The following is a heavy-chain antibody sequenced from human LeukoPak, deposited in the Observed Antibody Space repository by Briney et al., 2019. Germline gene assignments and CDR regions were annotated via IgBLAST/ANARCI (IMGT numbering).Heavy chain of an antibody. J-gene: IGHJ4*02. CDR2: ISGSGGST. CDR1: GGSFSGYY. D-gene: IGHD3-22*01. Sequence: ETLSLTCAVYGGSFSGYYWSWIRQAPGKGLEWVSAISGSGGSTYYADSVKGRFTISRDNSKNTLYLQMNSLRAEDTAVYYCAKEGTDSSGYYGYYWGQGTLVTVSS. CDR3: AKEGTDSSGYYGYY. V-gene: IGHV3-23*01.